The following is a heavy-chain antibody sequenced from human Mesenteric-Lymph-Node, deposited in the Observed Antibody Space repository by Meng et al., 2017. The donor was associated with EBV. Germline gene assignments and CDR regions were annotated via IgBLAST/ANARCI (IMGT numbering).Heavy chain of an antibody. J-gene: IGHJ4*02. D-gene: IGHD3-16*01. Sequence: NSSCYSCTHNYRPTWHVPPGPGVEWRVRIHPRGGSTRDAQKFQGRVPMTRYTSTSTVYMELSSLRSEDTAVYYCARGGGATGDFWGQGTLVTVSS. V-gene: IGHV1-46*01. CDR2: IHPRGGST. CDR3: ARGGGATGDF. CDR1: CYSCTHNY.